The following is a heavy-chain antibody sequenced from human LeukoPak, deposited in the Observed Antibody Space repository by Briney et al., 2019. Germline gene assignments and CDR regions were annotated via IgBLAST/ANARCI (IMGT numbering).Heavy chain of an antibody. Sequence: SETLSLTCNVSGASISSGGYYWSWSRQHPGKGLEWIGYIYYSGSTYYNPSLKSRVTISVDISKNQFSLRLSSVSAADTAVYYCAGLRLQYIFDYWGQGALVTVSS. V-gene: IGHV4-31*03. CDR2: IYYSGST. CDR3: AGLRLQYIFDY. CDR1: GASISSGGYY. D-gene: IGHD4-11*01. J-gene: IGHJ4*02.